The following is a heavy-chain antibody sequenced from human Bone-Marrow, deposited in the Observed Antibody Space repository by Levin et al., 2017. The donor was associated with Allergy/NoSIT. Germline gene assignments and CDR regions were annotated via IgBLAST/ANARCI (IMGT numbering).Heavy chain of an antibody. Sequence: PGGSLRLSCAASGFTFSSYWMHWVRQAPGKGLVWVSRINSDGSSTSYADSVKGRFTISRDNAKNTLYLQMNSLRAEDTAVYYCARDRPSYYDFWSGYPRMDVWGQGTTVTVSS. D-gene: IGHD3-3*01. CDR3: ARDRPSYYDFWSGYPRMDV. CDR2: INSDGSST. CDR1: GFTFSSYW. J-gene: IGHJ6*02. V-gene: IGHV3-74*01.